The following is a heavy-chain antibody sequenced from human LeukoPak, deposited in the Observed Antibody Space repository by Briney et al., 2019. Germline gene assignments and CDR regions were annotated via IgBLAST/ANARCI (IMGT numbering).Heavy chain of an antibody. D-gene: IGHD3-10*01. CDR1: GYTFTSYG. J-gene: IGHJ4*02. CDR3: AREGPELLWFGEFPLDY. V-gene: IGHV1-18*01. CDR2: ISAYNGNT. Sequence: ASVKVSCKASGYTFTSYGISWVRQAPGQGLEWMGWISAYNGNTNYAQKLQGRVTMTTDTSTSTAYEELRSLRSDDTAVYYCAREGPELLWFGEFPLDYWGQGTLVTVSS.